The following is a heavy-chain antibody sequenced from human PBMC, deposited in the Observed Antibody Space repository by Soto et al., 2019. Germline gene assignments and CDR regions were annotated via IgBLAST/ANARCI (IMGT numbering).Heavy chain of an antibody. J-gene: IGHJ4*02. CDR2: IYYSGST. CDR3: ARQGSSWSPDFDY. D-gene: IGHD6-13*01. CDR1: GGSISSYY. V-gene: IGHV4-59*08. Sequence: QVKLQESGPGLVKPSETLSLTCTVSGGSISSYYWRWIRQPPGKGLEWIGYIYYSGSTNYNRSLTSRVNISVDPSKHQFSLKLSSVTAADTAVYYCARQGSSWSPDFDYWGQGTLVTVSS.